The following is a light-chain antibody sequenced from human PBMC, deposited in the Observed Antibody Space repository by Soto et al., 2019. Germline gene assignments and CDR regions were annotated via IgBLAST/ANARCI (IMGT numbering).Light chain of an antibody. J-gene: IGKJ1*01. CDR3: QQSASWPWT. Sequence: EIVMTQSPATQSVSPGERATLSCRASQGIRNFLAWYQQKPGQAPRLLISGASTRATGIPARFSGSGSGTDFTLTISSLQCEDFAVYYCQQSASWPWTFGQGTKVEIK. V-gene: IGKV3-15*01. CDR2: GAS. CDR1: QGIRNF.